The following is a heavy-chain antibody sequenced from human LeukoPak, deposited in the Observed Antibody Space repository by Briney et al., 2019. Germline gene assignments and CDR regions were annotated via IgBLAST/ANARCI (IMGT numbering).Heavy chain of an antibody. CDR3: SRDVGYDSSGYFY. CDR2: ISSSGSTI. Sequence: GGSLRLSCAASGLTFSDYYMSWIRQAPGKGLEWVSYISSSGSTIYYADSVNGRFTISRDNAKNSLYLQMNSLRAEDTAVYYCSRDVGYDSSGYFYWGQGTLVTVSS. J-gene: IGHJ4*02. D-gene: IGHD3-22*01. V-gene: IGHV3-11*01. CDR1: GLTFSDYY.